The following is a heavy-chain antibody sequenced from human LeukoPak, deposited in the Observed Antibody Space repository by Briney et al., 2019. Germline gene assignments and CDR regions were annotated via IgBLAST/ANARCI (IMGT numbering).Heavy chain of an antibody. CDR2: TRYDGSNK. D-gene: IGHD6-13*01. J-gene: IGHJ6*03. V-gene: IGHV3-30*02. CDR1: GFTFSSYG. Sequence: GGSLRLSCAASGFTFSSYGMYWVRQAPGKGLEWVAFTRYDGSNKYYADSVKGRFTISRDNSKNTLYLQMNSLRAEDTAVYYCAKDAEPSIAAAGYYYYYYMDVWGKGTTVTVSS. CDR3: AKDAEPSIAAAGYYYYYYMDV.